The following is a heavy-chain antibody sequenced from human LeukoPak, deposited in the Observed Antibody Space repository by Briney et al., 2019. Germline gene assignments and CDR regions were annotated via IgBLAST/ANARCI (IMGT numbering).Heavy chain of an antibody. Sequence: GGSLRLSCAASGFTFSSYEMNWVRRTPGKGLEWVSYIRSSGSTIYYADSVKGRFTISRDNAKNSLYLQMNSLRAEDTALYYCARAGSGYSFDYWGQGTLVTVSS. V-gene: IGHV3-48*03. CDR1: GFTFSSYE. D-gene: IGHD3-22*01. J-gene: IGHJ4*02. CDR3: ARAGSGYSFDY. CDR2: IRSSGSTI.